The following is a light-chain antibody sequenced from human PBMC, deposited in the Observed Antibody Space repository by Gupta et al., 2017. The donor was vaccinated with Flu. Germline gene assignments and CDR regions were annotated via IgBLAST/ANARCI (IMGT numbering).Light chain of an antibody. V-gene: IGKV1-33*01. Sequence: IQLIQSPSSLSASVGARVTITCQETQDISIYLNWCQQKPGKAPKLLIYDASILETGVPSRFSGTGSGTQVTLTISGLQPEDSATYYCQHYDNLRPAYTFGPGTTLEI. CDR2: DAS. CDR3: QHYDNLRPAYT. J-gene: IGKJ2*01. CDR1: QDISIY.